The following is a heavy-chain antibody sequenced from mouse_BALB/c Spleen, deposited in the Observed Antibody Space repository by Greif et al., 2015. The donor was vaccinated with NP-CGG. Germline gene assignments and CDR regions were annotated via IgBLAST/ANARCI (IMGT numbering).Heavy chain of an antibody. J-gene: IGHJ4*01. CDR2: IRLKSNNYAT. CDR1: GFTFSNYW. V-gene: IGHV6-6*02. CDR3: TRSGYYGAMDY. Sequence: EVKLQESGGGLVQPGGSMKLSCVASGFTFSNYWMNWVRQSPEKGLEWVAEIRLKSNNYATHYAESVKGRFTISRDDSKSSVYLQMNNLRAEDTGIYYCTRSGYYGAMDYWGQGTSVTVSS. D-gene: IGHD2-3*01.